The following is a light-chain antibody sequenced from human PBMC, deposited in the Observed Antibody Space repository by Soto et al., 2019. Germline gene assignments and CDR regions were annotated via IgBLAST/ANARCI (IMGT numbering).Light chain of an antibody. Sequence: AIQLTQSPSSLSASVGDRVTITCRASQGISSALAWYQQKPGKAPKLLIYDASSLESGVPSRCRGSESGTDFHLNVSTSQPEDFANCNYQKINSYPVTFGQRTKLEIK. V-gene: IGKV1-13*02. CDR2: DAS. CDR3: QKINSYPVT. J-gene: IGKJ2*01. CDR1: QGISSA.